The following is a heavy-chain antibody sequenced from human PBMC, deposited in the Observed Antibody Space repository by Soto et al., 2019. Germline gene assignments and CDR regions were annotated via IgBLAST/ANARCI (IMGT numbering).Heavy chain of an antibody. CDR1: GFTFNSYA. CDR2: ISGSGGST. CDR3: AKVGNYYQYGMGV. D-gene: IGHD2-15*01. J-gene: IGHJ6*02. Sequence: GGSLRLSCAASGFTFNSYAMSWVRHAPGKGLEWVSDISGSGGSTYYADSVKGRFTISRDNSKNTLYLQMNSLRAEDTAIYYCAKVGNYYQYGMGVWGQGTTVTVSS. V-gene: IGHV3-23*01.